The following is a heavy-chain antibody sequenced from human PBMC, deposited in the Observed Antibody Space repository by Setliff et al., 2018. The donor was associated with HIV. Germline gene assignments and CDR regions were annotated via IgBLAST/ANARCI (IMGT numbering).Heavy chain of an antibody. CDR2: IYHSEYT. V-gene: IGHV4-4*02. CDR3: ARGHCSGTNCYGVDYYGMDV. CDR1: GGSISSSNW. Sequence: SETLSLTCAVSGGSISSSNWWTWVRQAPGKGLEWIGEIYHSEYTNYGPSLKSRVSMSVDKSKNQFSVKLTSVTAADTAVYYCARGHCSGTNCYGVDYYGMDVWGQGTTVTVSS. J-gene: IGHJ6*02. D-gene: IGHD2-2*01.